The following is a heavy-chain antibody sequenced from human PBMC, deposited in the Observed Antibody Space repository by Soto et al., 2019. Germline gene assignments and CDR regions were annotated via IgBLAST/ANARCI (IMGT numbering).Heavy chain of an antibody. Sequence: GGSLRLSCAASGFTFSSYGMHWVRQAPGKGLEWVAVIWYDGSNKYYADSVKGRFTISRDNSKNTLYLQMNSLRAEDTAVYYCARDHSMDLDGGFDYWGQGTLVTVSS. CDR2: IWYDGSNK. D-gene: IGHD2-2*03. CDR1: GFTFSSYG. V-gene: IGHV3-33*01. CDR3: ARDHSMDLDGGFDY. J-gene: IGHJ4*02.